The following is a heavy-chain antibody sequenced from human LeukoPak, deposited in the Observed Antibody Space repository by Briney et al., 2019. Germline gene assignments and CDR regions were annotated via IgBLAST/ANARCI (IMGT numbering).Heavy chain of an antibody. J-gene: IGHJ4*02. CDR2: IIPILGIA. CDR1: GGTFSSYA. V-gene: IGHV1-69*04. D-gene: IGHD3-16*01. Sequence: SVKVSCKASGGTFSSYAISWVRQAPGQGLEWMGRIIPILGIAKYAQKFQGRVTITAGKSTCTAYMERSSLRSEITVVYYFASALYSCSFGVGEYWGKGTLVYVSS. CDR3: ASALYSCSFGVGEY.